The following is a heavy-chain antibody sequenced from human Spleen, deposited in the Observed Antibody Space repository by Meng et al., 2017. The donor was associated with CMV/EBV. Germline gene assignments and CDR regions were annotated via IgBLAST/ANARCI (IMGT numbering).Heavy chain of an antibody. CDR1: GFTFSSYW. D-gene: IGHD3-10*01. CDR3: ARDYYYGSGSYSSFDS. V-gene: IGHV3-7*01. CDR2: IKQDGSEK. Sequence: GESLKISCAASGFTFSSYWMSWVRQAPGKGLKWVANIKQDGSEKYYVDSVKGRFTISRDNAKNSLYLQMNSLRAEDTAVYYCARDYYYGSGSYSSFDSWGQGTLVTVSS. J-gene: IGHJ4*02.